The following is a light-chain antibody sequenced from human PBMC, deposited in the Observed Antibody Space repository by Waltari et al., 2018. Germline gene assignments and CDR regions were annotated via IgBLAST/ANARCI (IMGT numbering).Light chain of an antibody. Sequence: DLQMTQSPSSLSASVADRVTITCRASQNINTYLNWYQQKVGRAPKLLIYATSSLQSGVPSRFSGSGSGTHFTLTINSLQPEDFATYSCQQSYTTPRTFGQGTNLEIK. CDR3: QQSYTTPRT. CDR2: ATS. V-gene: IGKV1-39*01. CDR1: QNINTY. J-gene: IGKJ2*01.